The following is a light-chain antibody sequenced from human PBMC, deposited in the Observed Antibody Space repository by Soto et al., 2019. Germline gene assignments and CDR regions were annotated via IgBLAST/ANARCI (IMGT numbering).Light chain of an antibody. CDR1: ETISISY. CDR2: GAS. V-gene: IGKV3-20*01. CDR3: QFYGRSPRP. J-gene: IGKJ1*01. Sequence: EIVLTQSPGTLSLSPGERATLSCRASETISISYVAWYQQRPGQAPRLLTFGASSRATGIPDRFSGSGSGTDFTLTISRLEPEDFAVYYCQFYGRSPRPFGQGTKVEIK.